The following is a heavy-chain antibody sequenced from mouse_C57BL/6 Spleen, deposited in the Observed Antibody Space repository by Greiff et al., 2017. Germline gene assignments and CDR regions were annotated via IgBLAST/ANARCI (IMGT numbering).Heavy chain of an antibody. D-gene: IGHD1-1*01. V-gene: IGHV1-85*01. CDR1: GYTFTSYD. CDR2: IYPRDGST. J-gene: IGHJ2*01. CDR3: ALITTVVATDY. Sequence: QVQLQQPGPELVKPGASVKLSCKASGYTFTSYDINWVKQRPGQGLEWIGWIYPRDGSTKYNEKFKGKATLTVDTSSSTAYMELHSLTSKDSAVYFCALITTVVATDYWGQDTTLTVSS.